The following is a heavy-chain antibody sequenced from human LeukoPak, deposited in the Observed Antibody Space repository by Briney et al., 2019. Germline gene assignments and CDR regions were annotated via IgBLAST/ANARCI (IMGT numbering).Heavy chain of an antibody. V-gene: IGHV1-2*02. J-gene: IGHJ3*02. CDR1: GYTFTGYY. Sequence: ASVKVSCKASGYTFTGYYMHWVRQAPGQGLEWMGWINPNSGGTNYAQKFQGRVTMTRNTSISTAYMELSSLRSEDTAVYYCARGPRYGDYVDAFDIWGQGTMVTVSS. CDR3: ARGPRYGDYVDAFDI. CDR2: INPNSGGT. D-gene: IGHD4-17*01.